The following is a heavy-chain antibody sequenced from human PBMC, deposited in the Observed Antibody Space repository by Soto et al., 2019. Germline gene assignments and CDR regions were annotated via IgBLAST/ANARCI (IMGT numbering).Heavy chain of an antibody. J-gene: IGHJ4*02. D-gene: IGHD1-20*01. V-gene: IGHV3-33*01. CDR2: IGFDGTNI. CDR1: GFDFKTYG. CDR3: VRTACVINNCSYRGVR. Sequence: GQLVESRGGVVQPGRSLRLSCVASGFDFKTYGMHWVRQAPGKGLEWVAVIGFDGTNIHYSDSVRGRFSISRDNSENTVSLQMNSLRVEDTALYYCVRTACVINNCSYRGVRWGQGTLVTV.